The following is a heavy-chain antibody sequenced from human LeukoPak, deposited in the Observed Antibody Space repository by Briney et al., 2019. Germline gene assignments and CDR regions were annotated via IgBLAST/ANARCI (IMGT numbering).Heavy chain of an antibody. J-gene: IGHJ4*02. V-gene: IGHV3-72*01. CDR3: ARTPVCGGDCGVFDY. Sequence: PGGSLRLSCAASGFTFSDYYMDWVRQAPGKGLEWVGRTKNRANSYTTEYAASVKGRFTISRDDSKNSLYLQMNSLKTEDTAVYYCARTPVCGGDCGVFDYWGQGTLVTVSS. CDR1: GFTFSDYY. CDR2: TKNRANSYTT. D-gene: IGHD2-21*02.